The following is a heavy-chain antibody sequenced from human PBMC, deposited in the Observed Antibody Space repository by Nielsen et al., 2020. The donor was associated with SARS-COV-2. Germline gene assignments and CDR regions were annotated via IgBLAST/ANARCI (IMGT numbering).Heavy chain of an antibody. CDR3: ARDQRRYTNYPDYYGMDV. CDR1: GYTFINYG. V-gene: IGHV1-18*01. Sequence: ASVKVSCKASGYTFINYGISWVRQAPGQGLEWMGWISAYNGNTNYAQKLQGRVTMTTDTSTSTAYMELRSLRSDDTAVHYCARDQRRYTNYPDYYGMDVWGQGTTVTVSS. J-gene: IGHJ6*02. D-gene: IGHD4-11*01. CDR2: ISAYNGNT.